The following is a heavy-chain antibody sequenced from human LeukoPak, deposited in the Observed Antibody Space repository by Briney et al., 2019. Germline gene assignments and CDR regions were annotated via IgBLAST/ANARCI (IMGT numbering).Heavy chain of an antibody. V-gene: IGHV3-73*01. D-gene: IGHD6-6*01. J-gene: IGHJ4*02. CDR3: TYTSSSGVVY. Sequence: GGSLRLSCAASGFTFSVSAIYWVRQASGKGLEYVGRIRNKANNYATAYAASLKGRFTISRDDSKNTAYLQMNSLETEDTAMYYCTYTSSSGVVYWGQGTLVTVSS. CDR1: GFTFSVSA. CDR2: IRNKANNYAT.